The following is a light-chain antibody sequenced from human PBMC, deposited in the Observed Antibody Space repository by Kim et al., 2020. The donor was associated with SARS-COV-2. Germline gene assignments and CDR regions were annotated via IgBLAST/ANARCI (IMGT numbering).Light chain of an antibody. CDR3: QSYDSSLSGYV. J-gene: IGLJ1*01. CDR2: CNS. V-gene: IGLV1-40*01. CDR1: SSNIGAGYD. Sequence: QSALTQPPSVSGAPGQRVTISCTGSSSNIGAGYDVHWYQQLPGTAPKLLIYCNSNRPSGVPDRFSGSKSGTSASLAITGLQAEDEADYYCQSYDSSLSGYVFGTGTKVTVL.